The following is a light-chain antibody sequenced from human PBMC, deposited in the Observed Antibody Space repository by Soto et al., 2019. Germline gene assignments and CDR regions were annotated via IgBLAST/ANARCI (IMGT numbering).Light chain of an antibody. J-gene: IGKJ1*01. CDR3: QQRSNWPPT. Sequence: IVLTQSPATLPLSPGERATISCRASQIVSSSLAWYQQKPGLAPRLLIYDASNRATGIPARFSGSGSGTDFTLTISCLEPEDFAVYYCQQRSNWPPTFGQGTKVDIK. CDR2: DAS. V-gene: IGKV3-11*01. CDR1: QIVSSS.